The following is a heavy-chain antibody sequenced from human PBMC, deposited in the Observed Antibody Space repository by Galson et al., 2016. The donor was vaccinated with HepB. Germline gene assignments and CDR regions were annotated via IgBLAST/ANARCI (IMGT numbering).Heavy chain of an antibody. D-gene: IGHD2-2*01. J-gene: IGHJ4*02. CDR1: GFAFSNYS. CDR3: AREPPYCSSTSCQIDY. Sequence: SLRLSCAASGFAFSNYSMNWVRQAPGKGLEWVSSISSSNTYIYYADSVKGRFTISRDNAKNSLYLQMSSLRVEDTAVCYCAREPPYCSSTSCQIDYWGQGTLVTVSS. CDR2: ISSSNTYI. V-gene: IGHV3-21*01.